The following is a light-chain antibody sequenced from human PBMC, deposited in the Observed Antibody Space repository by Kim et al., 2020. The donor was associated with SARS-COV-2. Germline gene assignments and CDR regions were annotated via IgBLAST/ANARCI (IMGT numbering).Light chain of an antibody. CDR3: QQYYTTPIT. CDR1: QSVLSSSNNRNS. V-gene: IGKV4-1*01. CDR2: GAS. Sequence: ATIPRQSSQSVLSSSNNRNSLIWPQQNPGQPPRLLIYGASSRKSGVPDRFGGSVSGTDFTLTISSLQAEDVAVYYCQQYYTTPITFGQGTRLEIK. J-gene: IGKJ5*01.